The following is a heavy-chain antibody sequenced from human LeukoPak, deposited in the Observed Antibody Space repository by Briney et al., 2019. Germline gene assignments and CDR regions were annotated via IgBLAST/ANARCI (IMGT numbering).Heavy chain of an antibody. D-gene: IGHD6-13*01. V-gene: IGHV3-69-1*01. J-gene: IGHJ4*02. CDR1: GITFSDYY. CDR3: ARSPRYSRLNRG. Sequence: PGGSLRLSCEASGITFSDYYMTWIRQANYADSVKGRFTISRDNAKNSLYLQMNSLRAEDTALYYCARSPRYSRLNRGWGQGTLVTVSS.